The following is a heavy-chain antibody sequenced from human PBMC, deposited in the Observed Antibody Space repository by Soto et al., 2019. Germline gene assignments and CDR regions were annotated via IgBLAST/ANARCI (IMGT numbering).Heavy chain of an antibody. D-gene: IGHD6-6*01. Sequence: XGSLRLSCSAAGFTFSSYAMSWVRQAPGKGLEWVSAISGSGGSTYYADSVKGRFTISRDNSKNTLYLQMNSLRAEDTAVYYCAKDRRGSIAARPIGDYWGQGTLVTVSS. CDR2: ISGSGGST. CDR3: AKDRRGSIAARPIGDY. V-gene: IGHV3-23*01. J-gene: IGHJ4*02. CDR1: GFTFSSYA.